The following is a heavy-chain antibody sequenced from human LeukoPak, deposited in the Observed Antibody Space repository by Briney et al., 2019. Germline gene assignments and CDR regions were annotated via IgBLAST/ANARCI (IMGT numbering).Heavy chain of an antibody. CDR1: GYSFPNYW. CDR2: IYPGDSHT. V-gene: IGHV5-51*01. D-gene: IGHD2-2*02. CDR3: ARGPYAYTSSATLGSYNWFDP. J-gene: IGHJ5*02. Sequence: GESLKISCKGSGYSFPNYWIGWVRQMPGKGLEWMGIIYPGDSHTRYSPSFQDQVTITVDKSISTAYLQWSSLKASDTAMYYCARGPYAYTSSATLGSYNWFDPWGQGSLVTVSS.